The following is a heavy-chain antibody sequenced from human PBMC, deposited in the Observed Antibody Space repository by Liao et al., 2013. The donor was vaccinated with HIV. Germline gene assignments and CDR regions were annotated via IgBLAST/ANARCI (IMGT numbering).Heavy chain of an antibody. CDR2: IYYSGNT. D-gene: IGHD5-12*01. Sequence: QLQLQESGPGLVKPSETLSLTCTVSGGFIRSSSHHWGWIRQPPGKGLEWIGSIYYSGNTYYNPSLKSRVTISVDTSKNQFSLKLRSVTAADTAVYYCARELRLGGYDWGWFDPWGQGTLVTVSS. CDR3: ARELRLGGYDWGWFDP. V-gene: IGHV4-39*07. CDR1: GGFIRSSSHH. J-gene: IGHJ5*02.